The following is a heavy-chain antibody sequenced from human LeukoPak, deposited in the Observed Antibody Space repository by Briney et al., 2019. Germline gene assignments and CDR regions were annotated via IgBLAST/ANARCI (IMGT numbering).Heavy chain of an antibody. Sequence: GGSLRLSGAASGFTFSSYAMSWVRQAPGKGLEWVSAISGSGGSTYYADSVKGRFTISRDNSKNTLYLQMNSLRAEDTAVYYCAKSPYYDFWSGYYTAYFDFWGQGTLVTVSS. CDR3: AKSPYYDFWSGYYTAYFDF. CDR2: ISGSGGST. V-gene: IGHV3-23*01. D-gene: IGHD3-3*01. J-gene: IGHJ4*02. CDR1: GFTFSSYA.